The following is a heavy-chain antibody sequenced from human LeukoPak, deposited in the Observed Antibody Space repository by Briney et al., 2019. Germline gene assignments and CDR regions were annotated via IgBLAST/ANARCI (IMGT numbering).Heavy chain of an antibody. Sequence: GGSLRLSCAASGFTFSSYDMHWVRQATGKGLEWVSAIGTTGDTYYPGSVKGRFTISRENAKNSLYLQMNSLRAGDTAVYYCARGYSSGWPDYWGQGTLVTVSS. CDR3: ARGYSSGWPDY. V-gene: IGHV3-13*01. J-gene: IGHJ4*02. CDR1: GFTFSSYD. D-gene: IGHD6-19*01. CDR2: IGTTGDT.